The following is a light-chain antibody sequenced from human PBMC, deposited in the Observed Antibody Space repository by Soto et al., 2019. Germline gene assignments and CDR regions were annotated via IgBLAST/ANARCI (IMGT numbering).Light chain of an antibody. CDR1: QSLLHSDGYNY. CDR3: MQALQTPLFT. J-gene: IGKJ3*01. V-gene: IGKV2-28*01. CDR2: LGS. Sequence: DIVMTQCPLYLPVTPGEPASISCRSSQSLLHSDGYNYLDWYLQKPGQSPQLLIYLGSNRASGVPDRFSGSGSGTDFTLKISRVEAEDVGVYYCMQALQTPLFTFGPGTKVDLK.